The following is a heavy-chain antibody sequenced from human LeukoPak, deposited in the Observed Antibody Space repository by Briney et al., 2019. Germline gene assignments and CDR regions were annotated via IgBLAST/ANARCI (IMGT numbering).Heavy chain of an antibody. CDR1: GYTFTNYD. Sequence: ASVKVSCKASGYTFTNYDINWVRQATGQGLEWMGWMNPYTGNTGYAQKFQGRVSLTRNTSITTAYMELSSLTSEDTGVYYCARGQGSYYYGMDVWGQGTTVTVSS. CDR2: MNPYTGNT. J-gene: IGHJ6*02. V-gene: IGHV1-8*01. CDR3: ARGQGSYYYGMDV.